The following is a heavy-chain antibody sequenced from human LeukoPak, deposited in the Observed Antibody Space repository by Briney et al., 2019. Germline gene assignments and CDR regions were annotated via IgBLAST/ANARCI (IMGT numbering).Heavy chain of an antibody. CDR1: GYTFTSYY. J-gene: IGHJ5*02. D-gene: IGHD6-19*01. CDR2: INPSGGST. Sequence: ASVKVSCKASGYTFTSYYMHWVRQAPGQGLEWMGIINPSGGSTSYAQKFQGRVTMTRDTSTSTVYMELSSLRSEDTAVYYRAREREAWLVRGWFDPWGQGTLVTVSS. V-gene: IGHV1-46*03. CDR3: AREREAWLVRGWFDP.